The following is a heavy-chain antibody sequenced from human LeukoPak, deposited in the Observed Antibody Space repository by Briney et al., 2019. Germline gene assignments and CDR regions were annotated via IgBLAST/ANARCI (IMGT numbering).Heavy chain of an antibody. V-gene: IGHV1-2*02. J-gene: IGHJ6*02. CDR2: LVAKNGGT. CDR3: ARGRAVTISYYYYYGMDV. Sequence: ASVKVSCKASESIFTNLLIHWVRQAPGQGLEWMGWLVAKNGGTHYAQNFQGRVTMTRNTSISTAYMELSSLRSEDTAVYYCARGRAVTISYYYYYGMDVWGQGTTVTVSS. D-gene: IGHD4-17*01. CDR1: ESIFTNLL.